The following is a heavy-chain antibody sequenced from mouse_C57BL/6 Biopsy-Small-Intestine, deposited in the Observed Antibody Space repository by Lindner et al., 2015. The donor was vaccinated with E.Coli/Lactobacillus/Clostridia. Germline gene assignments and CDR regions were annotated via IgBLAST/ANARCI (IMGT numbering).Heavy chain of an antibody. V-gene: IGHV1-74*01. CDR1: GGTFDRYT. CDR2: IIPILGIA. CDR3: ARAVTGDDGTWLDP. D-gene: IGHD2-3*01. Sequence: SVKVSCKASGGTFDRYTFTWVRQAPGQGLEWMGRIIPILGIANYAQNFQGRVTMTADKSTGTAYMELSSLRSGDTAVYYCARAVTGDDGTWLDPWGQGTLVTVSS. J-gene: IGHJ4*01.